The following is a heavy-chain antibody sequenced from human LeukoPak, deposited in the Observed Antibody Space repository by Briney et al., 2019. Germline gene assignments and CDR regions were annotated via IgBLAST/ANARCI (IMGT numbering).Heavy chain of an antibody. D-gene: IGHD6-19*01. J-gene: IGHJ4*02. Sequence: SETLSLTCTVSGGSISSYYWSWIRQPPGKGLEWIGRIYTSGSTNYNPSLKSRVTMSVDTSKNQFSLKLSSVTAADTGVYYCARVSSSGWYDDWGQGTLVTVSS. CDR1: GGSISSYY. CDR3: ARVSSSGWYDD. V-gene: IGHV4-4*07. CDR2: IYTSGST.